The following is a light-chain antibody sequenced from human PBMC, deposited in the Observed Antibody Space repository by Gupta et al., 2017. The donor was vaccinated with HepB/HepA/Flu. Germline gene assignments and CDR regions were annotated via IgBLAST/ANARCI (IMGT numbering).Light chain of an antibody. J-gene: IGKJ1*01. Sequence: DTQMTQSPSSVSASVGDRVTITCRASQGVSDWLAWYQQKPGRAPKLLIHAATTLETGVPSRFSGSGSGTYFTLTISSLQPEDFATYYCQQAYTFPWTFGQGTKV. CDR2: AAT. V-gene: IGKV1-12*01. CDR3: QQAYTFPWT. CDR1: QGVSDW.